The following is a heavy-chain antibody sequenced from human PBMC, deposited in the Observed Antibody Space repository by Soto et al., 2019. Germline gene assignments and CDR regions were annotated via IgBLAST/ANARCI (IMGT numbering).Heavy chain of an antibody. Sequence: QVQLVQSGAEVKEPGSSVKVSCKTSGGSFSMYAISWVRQAPGQGLEWLGGVVPLFGTPNYAQKFLDRVTITADESKSTVYMELRSLKSEDTAVYFCARGGFVMAKFELWGQGTLATVSS. CDR2: VVPLFGTP. CDR1: GGSFSMYA. D-gene: IGHD2-15*01. CDR3: ARGGFVMAKFEL. V-gene: IGHV1-69*13. J-gene: IGHJ1*01.